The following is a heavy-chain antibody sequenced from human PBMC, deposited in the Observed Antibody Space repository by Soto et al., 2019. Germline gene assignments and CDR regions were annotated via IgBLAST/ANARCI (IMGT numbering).Heavy chain of an antibody. Sequence: PSETLSLTCTVSGGSISSGGYYWSWIRQHPGKGLEWIGYIYYSGSTYYNPSLKSRVTISVDTSKNQFSLKLSSVTAADTAVYYCARDRVVAATYYYYGMDVWGQGTTVTVS. D-gene: IGHD2-15*01. V-gene: IGHV4-31*03. J-gene: IGHJ6*02. CDR3: ARDRVVAATYYYYGMDV. CDR1: GGSISSGGYY. CDR2: IYYSGST.